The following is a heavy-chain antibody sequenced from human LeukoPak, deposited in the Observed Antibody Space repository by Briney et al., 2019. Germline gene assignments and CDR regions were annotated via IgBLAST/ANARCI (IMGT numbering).Heavy chain of an antibody. CDR2: IYSGGST. CDR1: GFTVSSNY. V-gene: IGHV3-53*01. D-gene: IGHD3-10*01. J-gene: IGHJ4*02. CDR3: ARAKPKNMVRGLIMRRESRYYFDY. Sequence: PGGSLRLSCAASGFTVSSNYMSWVRQAPGKGPEWVSVIYSGGSTYYADSVKGRFTISRDNSKSTLYIQINSLRAEDTAVYYCARAKPKNMVRGLIMRRESRYYFDYWGQGTLVTVSS.